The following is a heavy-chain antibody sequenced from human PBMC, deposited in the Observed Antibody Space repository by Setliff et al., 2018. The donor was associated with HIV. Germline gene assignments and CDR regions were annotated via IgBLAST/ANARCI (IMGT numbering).Heavy chain of an antibody. CDR3: ARVRNPTVHTMYFDS. J-gene: IGHJ4*02. D-gene: IGHD4-4*01. CDR1: GFTFDSHG. CDR2: INPAGITM. Sequence: PGESLKISCAGSGFTFDSHGMIWVRQAPGRGLEWLSYINPAGITMYYADSVRGRFTISRDNAQSSLYLQINSLRAEDTAFYYCARVRNPTVHTMYFDSWGQGTLVTVS. V-gene: IGHV3-48*01.